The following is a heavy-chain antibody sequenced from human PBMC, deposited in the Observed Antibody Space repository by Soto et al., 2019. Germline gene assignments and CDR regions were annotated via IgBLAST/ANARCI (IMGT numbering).Heavy chain of an antibody. CDR1: GGTFSSYT. D-gene: IGHD1-7*01. J-gene: IGHJ4*02. CDR3: ARDMISVTGTGLVWDY. CDR2: ISANTGNT. V-gene: IGHV1-18*01. Sequence: ASVKVSCKASGGTFSSYTISWVRQAPGQGLEWMAWISANTGNTNYAQNLQGRVTVTADTYTNTAYLEVRGLRSTDTAVYYCARDMISVTGTGLVWDYWGQGSLVTVSS.